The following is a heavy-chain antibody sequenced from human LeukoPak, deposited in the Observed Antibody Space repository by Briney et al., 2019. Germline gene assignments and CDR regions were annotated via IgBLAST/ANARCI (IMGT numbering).Heavy chain of an antibody. Sequence: PGRSLRLSCAASGFTFDDYAMHWVRQAPGKGLEWVSGISWNSGNIGYADSVKGRFTISRDNAKNSLYLQMNSLRAEDTAVYYCARDYHYYDSSGQGNYFDYWGQGSLVTVSS. CDR3: ARDYHYYDSSGQGNYFDY. V-gene: IGHV3-9*01. J-gene: IGHJ4*02. CDR2: ISWNSGNI. D-gene: IGHD3-22*01. CDR1: GFTFDDYA.